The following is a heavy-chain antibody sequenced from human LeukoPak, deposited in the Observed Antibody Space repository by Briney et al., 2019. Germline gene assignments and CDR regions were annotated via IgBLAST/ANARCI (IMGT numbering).Heavy chain of an antibody. CDR2: ISWNSGSI. Sequence: GGSLRLSCAASGFTFDDYAMHWVRQAPGKGLEWVSGISWNSGSIGYADSVKGRFTISRDNSKNTLSLQMNSLRAEDTAVYYCAKALYGGHDYWGQGTLVTVSS. CDR1: GFTFDDYA. CDR3: AKALYGGHDY. D-gene: IGHD4-23*01. J-gene: IGHJ4*02. V-gene: IGHV3-9*01.